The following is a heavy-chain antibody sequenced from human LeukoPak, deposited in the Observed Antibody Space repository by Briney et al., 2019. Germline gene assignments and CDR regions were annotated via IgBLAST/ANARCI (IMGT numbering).Heavy chain of an antibody. V-gene: IGHV4-61*01. CDR2: IYYSGST. D-gene: IGHD3-22*01. J-gene: IGHJ4*02. CDR3: AREGYYYDTNGYPAFDY. CDR1: GVSVSTRHYY. Sequence: SETLSLTCTVSGVSVSTRHYYWSWVRQPPGEGLEWIGYIYYSGSTNYNPSLKSRVTISVDTSKNQFSLKLSSVTAADTAVYYCAREGYYYDTNGYPAFDYWGQGTLVTVSS.